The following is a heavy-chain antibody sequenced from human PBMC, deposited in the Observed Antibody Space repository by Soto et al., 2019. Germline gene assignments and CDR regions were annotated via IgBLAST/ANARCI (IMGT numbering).Heavy chain of an antibody. D-gene: IGHD3-3*01. CDR2: IIPIFGTA. CDR1: GGTFSSYA. V-gene: IGHV1-69*13. CDR3: ARRPITIFGVVIMVDYYGMDV. Sequence: WASVKVSCKASGGTFSSYAISWVRQAPGQGLEWMGGIIPIFGTANYAQKFQGRVTITADESTSTAYMELSSLRSEDTAVYYCARRPITIFGVVIMVDYYGMDVWGQGTTVTVS. J-gene: IGHJ6*02.